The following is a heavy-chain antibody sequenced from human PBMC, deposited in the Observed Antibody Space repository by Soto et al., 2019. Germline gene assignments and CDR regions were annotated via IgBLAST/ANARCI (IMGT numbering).Heavy chain of an antibody. Sequence: GASVKVSCKASGYTFTSYAMHWVRQAPGQRLEWMGWINAGNGNTKYSQKFQGRVTITRDTSASTAYMELSSLRSEDTAVYYCARSFLTYDFWSGPRLYGMDVWGQGTTVTVS. D-gene: IGHD3-3*01. CDR2: INAGNGNT. J-gene: IGHJ6*02. V-gene: IGHV1-3*01. CDR3: ARSFLTYDFWSGPRLYGMDV. CDR1: GYTFTSYA.